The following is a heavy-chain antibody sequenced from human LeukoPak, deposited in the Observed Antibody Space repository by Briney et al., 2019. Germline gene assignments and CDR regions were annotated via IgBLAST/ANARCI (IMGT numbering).Heavy chain of an antibody. CDR2: ISGSGGST. V-gene: IGHV3-23*01. J-gene: IGHJ4*02. CDR1: GFTFRNYV. CDR3: AKASTGYSSGWYGDY. Sequence: GGSLRLSCAASGFTFRNYVIHWVRQAPGKGLEWVSAISGSGGSTYYADSVKGRFTISRDNSKNTLYLQMNSLRAEDTAVYYCAKASTGYSSGWYGDYWGQGTLVTVSS. D-gene: IGHD6-19*01.